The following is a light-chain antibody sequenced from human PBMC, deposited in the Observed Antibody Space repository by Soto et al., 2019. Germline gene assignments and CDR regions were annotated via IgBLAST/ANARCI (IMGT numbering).Light chain of an antibody. J-gene: IGKJ1*01. CDR3: HQDFNLPWT. Sequence: EIVITQSPFTLSLSPGERATLSCRASQTVSRTYLSWFQHNPGQGPRLFIYGTSTRATGIPVRFSDSGSRTDFTLTIGSLQPEDFAVYFCHQDFNLPWTFGQGAKVDI. CDR1: QTVSRTY. V-gene: IGKV3D-7*01. CDR2: GTS.